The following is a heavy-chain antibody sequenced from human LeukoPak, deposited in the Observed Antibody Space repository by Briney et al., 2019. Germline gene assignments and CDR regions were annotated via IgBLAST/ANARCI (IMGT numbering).Heavy chain of an antibody. Sequence: GGSLRLSRAASGFTFSTYAMSWVRQAPGKGLEWVSAIRASGGATYYADSVKGRFTISRDNSKNTLYLQMNSLRAEDTAVYYCASHCGGDCYSAYWGQGTLVIVSS. CDR3: ASHCGGDCYSAY. CDR1: GFTFSTYA. J-gene: IGHJ4*02. CDR2: IRASGGAT. D-gene: IGHD2-21*02. V-gene: IGHV3-23*01.